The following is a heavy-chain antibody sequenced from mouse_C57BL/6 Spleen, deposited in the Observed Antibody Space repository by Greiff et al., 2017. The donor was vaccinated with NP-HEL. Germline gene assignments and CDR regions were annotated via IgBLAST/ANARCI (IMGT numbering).Heavy chain of an antibody. V-gene: IGHV1-64*01. CDR1: GYTFTSYW. D-gene: IGHD1-1*01. CDR2: IHPNSGST. CDR3: VREDGSSSWCAY. Sequence: QVQLQQPGAELVKPGASVKLSCKASGYTFTSYWMHWVKQRPGQGLEWIGMIHPNSGSTNYNEKFKSKATLTVDKSSSTAYMQLSSLTSEDSAVYICVREDGSSSWCAYWGQGTLVTVSA. J-gene: IGHJ3*01.